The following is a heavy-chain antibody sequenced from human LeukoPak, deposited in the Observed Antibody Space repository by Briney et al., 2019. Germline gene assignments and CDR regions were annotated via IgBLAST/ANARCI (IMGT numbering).Heavy chain of an antibody. CDR3: AKPSGSGVDY. Sequence: GGSLRLSCAASGFTFSSYGMHWVRQAPGKGLEWVAFIRSDGYHTYYTDSVKGRFIITRDNFKNTLYLQMNSLRLGDMAVYYCAKPSGSGVDYWGRGTRVTVSS. J-gene: IGHJ4*02. D-gene: IGHD1-26*01. V-gene: IGHV3-30*02. CDR1: GFTFSSYG. CDR2: IRSDGYHT.